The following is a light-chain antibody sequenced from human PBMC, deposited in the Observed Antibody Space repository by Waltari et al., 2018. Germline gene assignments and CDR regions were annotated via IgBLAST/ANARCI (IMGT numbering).Light chain of an antibody. CDR3: QQYNNWPPGT. CDR2: GAS. CDR1: QSIGSK. Sequence: ETVVTQSPATLSVSPGESVPLSCRTSQSIGSKLAWYQQKPGQSPRLLIYGASIRATGIPARFSGSGSETEFTLTISSLQSEDFAVYYCQQYNNWPPGTFGQGTKVEI. V-gene: IGKV3-15*01. J-gene: IGKJ1*01.